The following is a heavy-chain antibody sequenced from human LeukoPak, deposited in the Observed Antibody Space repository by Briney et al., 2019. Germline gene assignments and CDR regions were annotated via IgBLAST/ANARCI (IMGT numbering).Heavy chain of an antibody. CDR1: NGSLTAYY. V-gene: IGHV4-4*07. CDR2: IYTSGNT. D-gene: IGHD3-3*02. Sequence: SETLSLTCTVSNGSLTAYYWSWIRQSAGKGLEWIGRIYTSGNTIYNPSLKSRVIMSVDTSKSQFSLRLTSATAADTAVYYCARDAIFGGGYFDYWGRGTPVTVSS. CDR3: ARDAIFGGGYFDY. J-gene: IGHJ4*02.